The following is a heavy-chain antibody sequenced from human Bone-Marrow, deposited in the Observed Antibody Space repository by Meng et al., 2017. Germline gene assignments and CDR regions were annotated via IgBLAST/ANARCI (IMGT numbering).Heavy chain of an antibody. V-gene: IGHV1-69*06. J-gene: IGHJ3*02. Sequence: SVKVSCKASGGTFNSYSITWVRQAPGQGLEWMGGIIPIFGTTNYAQKFQGRVTITADKSTSTAYMELSSLRSEDTAVYYCARVGQQLNAFDIWGQGTMVTVS. D-gene: IGHD6-13*01. CDR2: IIPIFGTT. CDR1: GGTFNSYS. CDR3: ARVGQQLNAFDI.